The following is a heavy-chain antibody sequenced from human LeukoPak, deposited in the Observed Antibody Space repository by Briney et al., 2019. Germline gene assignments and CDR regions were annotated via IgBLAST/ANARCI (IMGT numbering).Heavy chain of an antibody. D-gene: IGHD3-10*01. V-gene: IGHV3-20*04. J-gene: IGHJ4*02. Sequence: GGSLRLSCAASGFTFDDYGMSWVRQAPGKGLEWVSGINWNGGSTGYADSVKGRFTNSRDNAKNSLYLQMNSLRAEDTALYYCARDALLGSGSYYNHIDYWGQGTLVTVSS. CDR3: ARDALLGSGSYYNHIDY. CDR1: GFTFDDYG. CDR2: INWNGGST.